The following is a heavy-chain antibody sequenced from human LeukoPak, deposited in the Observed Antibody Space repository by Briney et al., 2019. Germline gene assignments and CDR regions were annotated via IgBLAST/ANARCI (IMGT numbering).Heavy chain of an antibody. J-gene: IGHJ4*02. D-gene: IGHD2-2*01. CDR1: GFTVSSNY. CDR3: ASTNCSSTSCFDY. CDR2: IYSGGST. Sequence: PGGSLRLSCAASGFTVSSNYMSWVRQAPGKGLEWVSVIYSGGSTYYADSVKGRFTISRDNSKNTLYLQMNSLRAEDTAVYYCASTNCSSTSCFDYWSQGTLVTVSS. V-gene: IGHV3-53*01.